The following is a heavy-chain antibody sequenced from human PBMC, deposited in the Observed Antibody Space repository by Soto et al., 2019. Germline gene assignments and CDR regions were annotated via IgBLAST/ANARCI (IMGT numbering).Heavy chain of an antibody. J-gene: IGHJ1*01. CDR3: ARIFGSFDDHFED. V-gene: IGHV4-39*01. D-gene: IGHD2-15*01. Sequence: QLQLQESGPGLVKPSETLSLTCSVSGGSITIDNYYWGWIRQPPGKALEWIATIYYTGTTYYSPPLKTRATISMDTSKNQFSLRLTSVTAADTAVYYCARIFGSFDDHFEDWGKGVLVTVSS. CDR2: IYYTGTT. CDR1: GGSITIDNYY.